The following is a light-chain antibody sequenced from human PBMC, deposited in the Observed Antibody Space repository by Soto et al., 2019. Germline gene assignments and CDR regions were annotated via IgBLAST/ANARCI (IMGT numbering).Light chain of an antibody. V-gene: IGKV1-39*01. CDR2: AAS. Sequence: DIQMTQSPSSLSASVGDRVTITCRASQNIRRHLNWYQQKPGKAPEVLISAASSLQSGVPSRFSGGGSGTAFTLTISSLQPDDSGTYYCQQSYSTPYTFGQGTNLEIK. J-gene: IGKJ2*01. CDR3: QQSYSTPYT. CDR1: QNIRRH.